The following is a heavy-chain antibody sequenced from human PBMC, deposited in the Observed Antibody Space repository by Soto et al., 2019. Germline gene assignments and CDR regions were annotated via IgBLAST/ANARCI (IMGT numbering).Heavy chain of an antibody. V-gene: IGHV3-23*01. CDR1: GFTFSSYA. CDR3: AKSGVILWFGELTYYFDY. CDR2: ISGSGGST. D-gene: IGHD3-10*01. Sequence: EVQLLESGGGLVQPGGSLRLSCAASGFTFSSYAMSWVRQAPGKGLECVSAISGSGGSTYYADSVKGRFTISRDNSKNTVYLQMNSPRAEDTAVYYCAKSGVILWFGELTYYFDYWGQGTLVTVSS. J-gene: IGHJ4*02.